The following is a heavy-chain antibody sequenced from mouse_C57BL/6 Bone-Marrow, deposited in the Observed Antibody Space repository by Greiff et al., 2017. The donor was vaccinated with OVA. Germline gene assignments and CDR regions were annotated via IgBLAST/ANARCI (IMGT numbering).Heavy chain of an antibody. Sequence: EVQLVESGGGLVKPGGSLKLSCAASGFTFSSYAMSWVRQTPEKRLEWVATISDGGSYTYYPDNVKGRFTISRDNAKNNLYLQMSHLKSEDTAMDYCARNDYGSSYNFDYWGQGTTLTVSS. CDR1: GFTFSSYA. D-gene: IGHD1-1*01. CDR2: ISDGGSYT. CDR3: ARNDYGSSYNFDY. V-gene: IGHV5-4*01. J-gene: IGHJ2*01.